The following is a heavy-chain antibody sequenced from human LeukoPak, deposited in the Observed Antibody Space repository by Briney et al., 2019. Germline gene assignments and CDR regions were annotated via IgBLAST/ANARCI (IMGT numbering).Heavy chain of an antibody. CDR1: GGSISSYC. Sequence: SETLSLTCTVSGGSISSYCWSWIRQPPGKGLEWIGYIYYSGSTNYNPSLNSRVTISVDTSKNQFSLKLSSVTAADTAVYYCARGRGCSGGSCYSNWFDPWGQGTLVTVSS. V-gene: IGHV4-59*01. J-gene: IGHJ5*02. D-gene: IGHD2-15*01. CDR3: ARGRGCSGGSCYSNWFDP. CDR2: IYYSGST.